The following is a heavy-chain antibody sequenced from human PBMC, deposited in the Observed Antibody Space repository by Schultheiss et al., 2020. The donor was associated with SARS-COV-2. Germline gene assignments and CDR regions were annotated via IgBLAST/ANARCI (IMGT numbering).Heavy chain of an antibody. CDR3: ARDLGYCSGDRCYYYGMDV. CDR1: GFTFSSYG. D-gene: IGHD2-15*01. J-gene: IGHJ6*01. V-gene: IGHV3-33*01. CDR2: FWYDGSNK. Sequence: GGSLRLSCAASGFTFSSYGMHWVRQAPGKGLEWVAVFWYDGSNKYYAESVKARFTIPIDNVKNSLYLQMNSLRAEDTAMYYCARDLGYCSGDRCYYYGMDVWGHGTTGTGSS.